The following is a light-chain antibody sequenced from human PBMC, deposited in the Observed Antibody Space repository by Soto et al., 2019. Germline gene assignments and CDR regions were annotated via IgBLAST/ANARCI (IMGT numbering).Light chain of an antibody. CDR1: SSNIGSNT. CDR2: SDN. J-gene: IGLJ3*02. Sequence: QSVLTQPPSASGTPGQRVTISCSGSSSNIGSNTVNWYQQLPGTAPKLLIYSDNQRPSAVPDRFSGSKSGTSASLAISGLQSEDEADYYCAAWDDSLNGWVFGGGTKLTVL. V-gene: IGLV1-44*01. CDR3: AAWDDSLNGWV.